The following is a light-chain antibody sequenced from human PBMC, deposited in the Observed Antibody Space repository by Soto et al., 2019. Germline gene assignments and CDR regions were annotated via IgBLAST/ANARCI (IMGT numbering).Light chain of an antibody. V-gene: IGKV3-20*01. CDR3: QQYGSSLLT. J-gene: IGKJ4*01. Sequence: EIVLTQSPGTLSLSPGERATLSCRASQSVSSNFLAWYQQKPGQAPRLLIYGASSRATGIPDRFSGSGSGTDFSLTISRLEPEDFAVYYCQQYGSSLLTFGGGTKAEIK. CDR2: GAS. CDR1: QSVSSNF.